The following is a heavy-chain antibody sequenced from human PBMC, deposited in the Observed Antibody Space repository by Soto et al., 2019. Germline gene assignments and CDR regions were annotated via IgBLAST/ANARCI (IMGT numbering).Heavy chain of an antibody. J-gene: IGHJ6*02. CDR3: AKDRGDIVLPYGMDV. CDR2: ISYDGSNK. Sequence: GGSLRLSCAASGFTFNSYGMHWVRQAPGKGLEWVAVISYDGSNKYYADSVKGRFTISRDDSKNTLYLQMNSLRAEDTAVYYCAKDRGDIVLPYGMDVWGQGTTVTVSS. V-gene: IGHV3-30*18. D-gene: IGHD2-8*01. CDR1: GFTFNSYG.